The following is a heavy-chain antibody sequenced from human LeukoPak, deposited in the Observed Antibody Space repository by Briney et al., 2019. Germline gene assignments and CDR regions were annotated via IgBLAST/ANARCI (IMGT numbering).Heavy chain of an antibody. D-gene: IGHD1-26*01. Sequence: GGSLLLSCVTSGFTFRAHEMNWVRQAPGKGLEWTAYISDSYVTHYAESVKGRFTVYRDNAKSSVYLQMNSLRAEDRAMYFCAREGELGRFNALDVWGQGTMITVSS. V-gene: IGHV3-48*03. CDR1: GFTFRAHE. J-gene: IGHJ3*01. CDR2: ISDSYVT. CDR3: AREGELGRFNALDV.